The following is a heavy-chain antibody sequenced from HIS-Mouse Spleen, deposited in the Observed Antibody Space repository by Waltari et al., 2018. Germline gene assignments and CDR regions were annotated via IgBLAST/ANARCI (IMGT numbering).Heavy chain of an antibody. CDR2: IYYSGST. D-gene: IGHD2-2*01. CDR3: ASGYCSSTSCYAFDI. CDR1: GGSISSYY. J-gene: IGHJ3*02. V-gene: IGHV4-59*01. Sequence: QVQLQESGPGLVKPSETLSLTCTVSGGSISSYYWSWIRQPPGKGLEWIGYIYYSGSTNYTPSLKSRVTISVDTSKNQFSLKLSSVTAADTAVYYCASGYCSSTSCYAFDIWGQGTMVTVSS.